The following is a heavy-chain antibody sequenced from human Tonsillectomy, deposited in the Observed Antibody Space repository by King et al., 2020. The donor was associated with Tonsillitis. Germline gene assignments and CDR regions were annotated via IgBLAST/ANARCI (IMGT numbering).Heavy chain of an antibody. Sequence: VQLQESGPGLVKPSETLSLTCTVSGGSVSSGFCYWSWIRQPPGKGLEWIAYINYSGRINYNPSLKSRATISMDTSMNQFSLKLSSVIAADTAGYYCARSARHLDYWGQGTLVTVSS. CDR2: INYSGRI. J-gene: IGHJ4*02. CDR3: ARSARHLDY. CDR1: GGSVSSGFCY. V-gene: IGHV4-61*01.